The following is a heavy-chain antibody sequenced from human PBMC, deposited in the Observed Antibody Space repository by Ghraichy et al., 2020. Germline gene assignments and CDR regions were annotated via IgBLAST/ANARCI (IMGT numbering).Heavy chain of an antibody. V-gene: IGHV4-59*08. J-gene: IGHJ4*02. CDR1: GGSISNYY. CDR3: ARRPNFDWLFDY. Sequence: SETLSLTCTVSGGSISNYYWSWIRQPPGKGLEWIGCMYYTGSTSYNPSLRRRVTLAVDTSQNQFSLRLTSVTAADTAVYYCARRPNFDWLFDYWGQGTLVTVSS. D-gene: IGHD3-9*01. CDR2: MYYTGST.